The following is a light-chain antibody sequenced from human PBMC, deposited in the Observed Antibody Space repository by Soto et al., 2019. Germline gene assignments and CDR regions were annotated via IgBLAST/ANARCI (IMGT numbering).Light chain of an antibody. CDR3: QQSYSTPLT. CDR1: QSISSY. J-gene: IGKJ4*01. CDR2: AAS. V-gene: IGKV1-39*01. Sequence: DIKMNQSPSSLSASVGDGVRITCRASQSISSYLNWYQQKPGKAPKLLIYAASSLQSGVPSRFSGSGSGTDFTLTISSLQPEDFATYYCQQSYSTPLTFGGGTKVDIK.